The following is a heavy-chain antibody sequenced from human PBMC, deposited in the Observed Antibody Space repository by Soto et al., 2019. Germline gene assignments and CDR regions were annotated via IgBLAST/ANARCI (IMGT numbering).Heavy chain of an antibody. CDR1: GFTFSSYG. CDR3: AKDHRSGSYGY. CDR2: ISYDGSNK. D-gene: IGHD1-26*01. V-gene: IGHV3-30*18. Sequence: QVQLVESVGGVVQAGRSLRLSCAASGFTFSSYGMHRLRQAPGKGLERVAVISYDGSNKYYADSVKGRFTISRDNSKNTLYLQMNSLRAEDTAVYYCAKDHRSGSYGYWGQGTLVTVSS. J-gene: IGHJ4*02.